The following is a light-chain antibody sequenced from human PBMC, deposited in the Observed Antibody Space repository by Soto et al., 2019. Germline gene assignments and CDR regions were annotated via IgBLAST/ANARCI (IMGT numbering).Light chain of an antibody. J-gene: IGKJ1*01. CDR3: QQYSSSRT. CDR1: QSVSSSY. CDR2: GAS. V-gene: IGKV3-20*01. Sequence: IVFTQSPGTLSLSPGERATLSCRASQSVSSSYLAWYQQKPGQAPRLLIYGASSRATGIPDRFSGSGSGTDFTLTISRLEPEDFAVYYCQQYSSSRTFGQGTKVDIK.